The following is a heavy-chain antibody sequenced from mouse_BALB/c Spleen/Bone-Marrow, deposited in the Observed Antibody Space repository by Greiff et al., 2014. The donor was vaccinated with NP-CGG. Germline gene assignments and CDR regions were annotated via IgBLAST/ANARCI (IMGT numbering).Heavy chain of an antibody. CDR1: GFAFSGYD. Sequence: EVKLVESGGGLVKPGGSLKLSCAASGFAFSGYDMSWVRQTPEKRLEWVAYISSGGSNTYYPDTVKGRFTISRDNAKNTLYLQMNRLNAEDTAMYYCARQRGYAYAMDYWGQGTSVTVSS. D-gene: IGHD2-2*01. CDR3: ARQRGYAYAMDY. V-gene: IGHV5-12-1*01. J-gene: IGHJ4*01. CDR2: ISSGGSNT.